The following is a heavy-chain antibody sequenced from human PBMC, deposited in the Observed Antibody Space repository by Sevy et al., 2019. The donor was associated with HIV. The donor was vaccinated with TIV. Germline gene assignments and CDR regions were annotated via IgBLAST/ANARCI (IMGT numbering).Heavy chain of an antibody. CDR1: GYTFTGYY. J-gene: IGHJ2*01. CDR2: INPNSGGR. Sequence: ASVKVSCKASGYTFTGYYMHWVRQAPGQGLEWMGWINPNSGGRNYAQKFQGRVTMTRDTSISTAYMELSRLRSDDTAVYYCARAGLQLWLQYFDLWGRGTLVTVSS. CDR3: ARAGLQLWLQYFDL. V-gene: IGHV1-2*02. D-gene: IGHD5-18*01.